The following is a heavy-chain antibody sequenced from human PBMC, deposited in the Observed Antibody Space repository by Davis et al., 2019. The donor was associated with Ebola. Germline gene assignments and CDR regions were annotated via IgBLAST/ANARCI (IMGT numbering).Heavy chain of an antibody. CDR3: AVDYPYGMDV. J-gene: IGHJ6*02. CDR2: IDPSDSYT. V-gene: IGHV5-10-1*01. Sequence: GESLKISCKGSGYSFTSYWISCVRQMPGKGLEWMGRIDPSDSYTNYSPSFQGHVTISADKSISTAYLQWSSLKASDTTMYYCAVDYPYGMDVWGQGTTVTVSS. CDR1: GYSFTSYW.